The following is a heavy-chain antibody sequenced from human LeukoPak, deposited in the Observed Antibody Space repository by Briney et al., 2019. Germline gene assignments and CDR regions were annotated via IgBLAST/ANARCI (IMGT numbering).Heavy chain of an antibody. V-gene: IGHV4-59*02. CDR1: GGSVSDYY. CDR3: ARVRGYGRDYYYYYMDV. Sequence: SETLSLTCTVSGGSVSDYYWSWIRQPPGKGLECIGYIHYSGSTNYNPSLKSRVTISVDTSKNQFSLKLSSVTAADTAVYYCARVRGYGRDYYYYYMDVWGKGTTVTVSS. D-gene: IGHD5-18*01. CDR2: IHYSGST. J-gene: IGHJ6*03.